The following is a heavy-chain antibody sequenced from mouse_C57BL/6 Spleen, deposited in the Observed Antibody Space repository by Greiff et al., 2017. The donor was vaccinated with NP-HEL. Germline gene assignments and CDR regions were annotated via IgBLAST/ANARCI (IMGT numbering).Heavy chain of an antibody. V-gene: IGHV7-3*01. CDR2: IRNKANGYTT. J-gene: IGHJ2*01. CDR1: GFTFTDYY. CDR3: ARYRGTTVPFFDY. D-gene: IGHD1-1*01. Sequence: EVQGVESGGGLVQPGGSLSLSCAASGFTFTDYYMSWVRQPPGKALEWLGFIRNKANGYTTEYSASVKGRFTISRDNSQSILYLQMNALRAEDSATYYCARYRGTTVPFFDYWGQGTTLTVSS.